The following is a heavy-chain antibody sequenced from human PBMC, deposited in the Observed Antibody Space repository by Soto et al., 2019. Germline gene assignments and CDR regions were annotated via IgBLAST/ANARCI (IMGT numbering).Heavy chain of an antibody. Sequence: QVQLVQSGAEVKKPGSSVKVSCKAAGGTFSNYGVSWVRQAPRQGLEWMGGTIPIFGTPDNAQKYQGRVTFSADESTSTAYMDLSSLTSEDTAVYYCARERGPAAINDAFDIWGQGTMVTVSS. CDR1: GGTFSNYG. CDR3: ARERGPAAINDAFDI. J-gene: IGHJ3*02. D-gene: IGHD2-2*01. V-gene: IGHV1-69*01. CDR2: TIPIFGTP.